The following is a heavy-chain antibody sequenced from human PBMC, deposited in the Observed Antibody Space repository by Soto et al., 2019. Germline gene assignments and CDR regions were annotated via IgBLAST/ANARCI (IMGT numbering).Heavy chain of an antibody. J-gene: IGHJ4*02. CDR3: AKDVRDSYGERFDY. D-gene: IGHD5-18*01. CDR1: GCTFSSYA. Sequence: GGSLRLSCAASGCTFSSYAMSWVRQAPGKGLEWVSAISGSGGSTYYADSVKGRFTISRDNSKNTLYLQMNSLRAEDTAVYYCAKDVRDSYGERFDYWGQGTLVPGSA. V-gene: IGHV3-23*01. CDR2: ISGSGGST.